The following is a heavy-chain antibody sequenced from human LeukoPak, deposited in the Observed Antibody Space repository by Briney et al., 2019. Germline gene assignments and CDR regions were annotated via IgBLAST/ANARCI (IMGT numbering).Heavy chain of an antibody. CDR2: ISPYNGNT. J-gene: IGHJ4*02. Sequence: ASVKVSCKASDYTYTNYGISWVRQAPGQGLEWMGWISPYNGNTNYAQKFQDRVIMTTDTSTSTAYMELRSLRSEDTAVYYCARRADGDYGVGAIDYWGQGTLVTVSS. CDR1: DYTYTNYG. V-gene: IGHV1-18*01. CDR3: ARRADGDYGVGAIDY. D-gene: IGHD4-17*01.